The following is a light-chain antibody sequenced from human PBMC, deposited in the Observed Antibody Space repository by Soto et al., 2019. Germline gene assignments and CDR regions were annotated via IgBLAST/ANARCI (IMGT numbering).Light chain of an antibody. CDR3: QQSYSTPPWT. CDR2: AAS. V-gene: IGKV1-39*01. CDR1: QSISSY. J-gene: IGKJ1*01. Sequence: DIQMTQSPASLSASVGHRVTITCRASQSISSYLNLYQQKPGKAPKLLIYAASSLQSGVPSRFSGSGSGTDFTLTISSLQPEDFATYYCQQSYSTPPWTFGHGTKVDIK.